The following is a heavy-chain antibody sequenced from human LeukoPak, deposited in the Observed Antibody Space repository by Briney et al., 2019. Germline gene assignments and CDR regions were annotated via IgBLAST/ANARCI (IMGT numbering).Heavy chain of an antibody. V-gene: IGHV3-30-3*01. CDR1: GFTFRNYV. J-gene: IGHJ4*02. CDR2: TSSDLNVK. D-gene: IGHD3-10*01. CDR3: AREGYYGSGSPPSLYFDY. Sequence: QPGGFLRLSCAASGFTFRNYVIHWVRQAPGKGLEWVAVTSSDLNVKLYADSVKGRFTISGDNSRSTLYLQMNSLRPEDTAIYYCAREGYYGSGSPPSLYFDYWGQGTLVTVSS.